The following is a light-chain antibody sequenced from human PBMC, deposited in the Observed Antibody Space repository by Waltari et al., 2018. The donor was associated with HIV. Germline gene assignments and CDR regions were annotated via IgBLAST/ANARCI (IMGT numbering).Light chain of an antibody. V-gene: IGKV3-15*01. J-gene: IGKJ2*01. CDR2: DAS. Sequence: ETVMTQSPATLFVSPGETATLLCRASQSISSDLAWYQQKPGQAPRLRMYDASTRATGIPARFSGSVSGTECTLTISSLQSEDFAVYYCQQYNNWPPGYTFGQGTKLQIK. CDR1: QSISSD. CDR3: QQYNNWPPGYT.